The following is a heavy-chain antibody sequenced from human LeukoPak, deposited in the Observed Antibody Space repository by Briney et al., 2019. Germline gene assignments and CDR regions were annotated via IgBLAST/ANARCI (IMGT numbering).Heavy chain of an antibody. CDR1: GFTFSSYA. J-gene: IGHJ4*02. CDR3: AKGSGYSSGWYGVYFDY. CDR2: VSGSGGST. Sequence: GGSLRLSCAASGFTFSSYAMSWVRQAPGKGLEWVSAVSGSGGSTYYADSVKGRFTISRDNSKNTLYLQMNSLRAEDTAVYYCAKGSGYSSGWYGVYFDYWGQGTLVTVSS. V-gene: IGHV3-23*01. D-gene: IGHD6-19*01.